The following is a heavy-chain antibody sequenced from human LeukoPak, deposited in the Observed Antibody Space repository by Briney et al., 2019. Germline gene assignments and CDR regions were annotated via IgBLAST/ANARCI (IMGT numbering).Heavy chain of an antibody. CDR1: GFTFSSYS. Sequence: GGFLRLSCAASGFTFSSYSMNWVRQAPGKGLVWVSRTNSDGNSTRYADSVKGRFTISRDNAKNTLYLQMNSLRAEDTAVYYCARNHQADYWGQGIPVTVSS. CDR2: TNSDGNST. CDR3: ARNHQADY. D-gene: IGHD2-2*01. V-gene: IGHV3-74*01. J-gene: IGHJ4*02.